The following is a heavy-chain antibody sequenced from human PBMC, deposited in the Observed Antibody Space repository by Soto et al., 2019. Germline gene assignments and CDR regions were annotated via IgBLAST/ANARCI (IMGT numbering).Heavy chain of an antibody. D-gene: IGHD2-21*02. Sequence: QPGGSLRLSCAASGFTFSSYAMSWVRQAPGKGLEWVSAISGSGGSTYYADSVKGRFTISRDNSKNTLYLQMNSLRAEDTAVYYCAKSDIVVVTAISHYYFDYWGQGTLVTVSS. J-gene: IGHJ4*02. CDR3: AKSDIVVVTAISHYYFDY. CDR2: ISGSGGST. V-gene: IGHV3-23*01. CDR1: GFTFSSYA.